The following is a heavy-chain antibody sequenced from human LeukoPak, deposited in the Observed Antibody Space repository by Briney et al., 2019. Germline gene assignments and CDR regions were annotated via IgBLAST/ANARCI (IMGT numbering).Heavy chain of an antibody. CDR2: ITSTSSYI. J-gene: IGHJ6*03. V-gene: IGHV3-21*01. Sequence: PGGSLRLSCAASGFTFSSYSITWVRPAPGKGLEWVSSITSTSSYINYADSAKGRFTISRDNAKNSVYLQMNSLRAEDTAVYYCARVLFRATTINYYYYYMDVWGKGTTVTVSS. CDR3: ARVLFRATTINYYYYYMDV. D-gene: IGHD1-26*01. CDR1: GFTFSSYS.